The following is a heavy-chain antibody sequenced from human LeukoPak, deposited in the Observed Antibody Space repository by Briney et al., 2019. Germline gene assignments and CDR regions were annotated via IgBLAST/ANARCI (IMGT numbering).Heavy chain of an antibody. CDR1: GYTLTELS. V-gene: IGHV1-24*01. J-gene: IGHJ3*02. D-gene: IGHD3-3*01. CDR2: FDPEDGET. Sequence: ASVKVSCKVSGYTLTELSMHWVRQAPGKGLEWMGGFDPEDGETIYAQKFQGRVTMTEDTSTDTAYMELSSLRSEDTAVYYCATEGSYYDFWSGHDAFDIWGQGTMFTVSS. CDR3: ATEGSYYDFWSGHDAFDI.